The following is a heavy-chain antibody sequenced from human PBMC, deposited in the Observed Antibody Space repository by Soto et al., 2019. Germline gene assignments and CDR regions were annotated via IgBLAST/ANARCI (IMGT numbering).Heavy chain of an antibody. CDR1: GGTFSPYT. J-gene: IGHJ4*02. CDR2: IIPFLGVT. D-gene: IGHD3-10*01. V-gene: IGHV1-69*08. Sequence: QVQLVQSGAEVKKPGSSVKVSCKASGGTFSPYTVNWVRQAPGQGLEWMGRIIPFLGVTNYAQKFQARVTLTADTSTTTASMELSGLRFEDTAVYYCARDWESTVSTWSFGAFWGRGSLVTVSS. CDR3: ARDWESTVSTWSFGAF.